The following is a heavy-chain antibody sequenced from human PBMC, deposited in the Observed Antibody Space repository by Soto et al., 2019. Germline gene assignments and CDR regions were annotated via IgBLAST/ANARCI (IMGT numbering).Heavy chain of an antibody. Sequence: GGSLRLSCAASGFTFSSYAMHWVRQAPGKGLEWVAVISYDGSNKYYADSVKGRFTISRDNSENTPYLQMNSLRAEDTAVYYCAYSSSWYPPYYYGMDVWGQGTTVTVSS. D-gene: IGHD6-13*01. CDR1: GFTFSSYA. CDR2: ISYDGSNK. CDR3: AYSSSWYPPYYYGMDV. J-gene: IGHJ6*02. V-gene: IGHV3-30-3*01.